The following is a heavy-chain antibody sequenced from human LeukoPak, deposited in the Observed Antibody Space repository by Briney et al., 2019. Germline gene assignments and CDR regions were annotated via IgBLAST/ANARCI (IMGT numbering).Heavy chain of an antibody. D-gene: IGHD3-22*01. CDR1: GGSITTTTYH. Sequence: SETLSLTCTISGGSITTTTYHWGWIRQSPGKGLEWIGYIYDSGSTNYNPSLKSRVTISVDTSKNQFSLKLSSVTAADTAVYYCACLTTADAFDIWGQGTMVTVSS. J-gene: IGHJ3*02. CDR2: IYDSGST. CDR3: ACLTTADAFDI. V-gene: IGHV4-61*05.